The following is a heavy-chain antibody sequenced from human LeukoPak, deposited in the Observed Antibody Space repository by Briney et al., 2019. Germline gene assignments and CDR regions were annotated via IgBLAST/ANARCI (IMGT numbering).Heavy chain of an antibody. CDR3: ARVEYYYGSGSYYNYWFDP. D-gene: IGHD3-10*01. J-gene: IGHJ5*02. CDR2: IYYSGST. CDR1: GGSISSYY. Sequence: SETLSLTCAVSGGSISSYYWSWIRQPPGKGLEWIGDIYYSGSTNYNPSLKSRVTISVDTSKNQFSLKLSSVTAADTAVYYCARVEYYYGSGSYYNYWFDPWGQGTLVTVSS. V-gene: IGHV4-59*01.